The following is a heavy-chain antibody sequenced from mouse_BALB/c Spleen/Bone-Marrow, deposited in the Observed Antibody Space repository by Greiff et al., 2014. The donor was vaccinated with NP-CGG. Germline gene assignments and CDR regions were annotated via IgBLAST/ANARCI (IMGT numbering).Heavy chain of an antibody. V-gene: IGHV1-62-2*01. CDR2: FYPGSGSM. J-gene: IGHJ4*01. Sequence: QVQLKQSGAELVKPGTSVNLSCKASGYTFTDYIIHWVKQRSGQGLEWIGWFYPGSGSMKYNEKFKDKATLTADKSSNTVYMELSRLTSEDSAVYFCARHEDLDIRRRLSAMDYWGQGTSVTVSS. D-gene: IGHD2-12*01. CDR1: GYTFTDYI. CDR3: ARHEDLDIRRRLSAMDY.